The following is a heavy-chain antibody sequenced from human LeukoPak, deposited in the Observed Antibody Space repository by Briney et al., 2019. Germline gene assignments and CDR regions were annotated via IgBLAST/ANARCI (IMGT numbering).Heavy chain of an antibody. CDR3: ARSLDY. CDR2: IKLDGSEK. CDR1: GFTFSRYS. Sequence: PGGSLRLSCAASGFTFSRYSMNWVRQAPGKGLQWEANIKLDGSEKYYVDSVKGRFTISRDNAQNPLHLRMNRLRAEDTAVYYCARSLDYWDQGTLVIVSS. V-gene: IGHV3-7*01. J-gene: IGHJ4*02.